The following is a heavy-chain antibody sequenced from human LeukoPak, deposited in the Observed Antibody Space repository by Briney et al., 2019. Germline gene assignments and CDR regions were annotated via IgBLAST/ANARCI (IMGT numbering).Heavy chain of an antibody. CDR1: GGSISSGDYY. CDR2: IYYSGST. D-gene: IGHD5-18*01. Sequence: SETLSLTCTVSGGSISSGDYYWSWIRQPSGTGLEWIGYIYYSGSTYYNPSLKSRVTISVDTSKNQFSLKLSSVTAADTAVYYCARLYSYGYEVVDYWGQGTLVTVSS. J-gene: IGHJ4*02. V-gene: IGHV4-30-4*01. CDR3: ARLYSYGYEVVDY.